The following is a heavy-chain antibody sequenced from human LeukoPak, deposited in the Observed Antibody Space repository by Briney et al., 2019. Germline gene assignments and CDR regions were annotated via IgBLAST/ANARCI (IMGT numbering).Heavy chain of an antibody. CDR3: ASSDYGYFQH. D-gene: IGHD4-17*01. Sequence: GGSLRLSCAASGFTFSSYAMSWVRQAPGKGLAWVSGISGSGRSTHSADSVKGRFTISRDNSKNTLYLQMNSLRAEDTAVYYCASSDYGYFQHWGQGTLVTVSS. J-gene: IGHJ1*01. CDR2: ISGSGRST. V-gene: IGHV3-23*01. CDR1: GFTFSSYA.